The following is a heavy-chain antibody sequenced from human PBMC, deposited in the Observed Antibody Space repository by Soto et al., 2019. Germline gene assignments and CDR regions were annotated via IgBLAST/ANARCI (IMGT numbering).Heavy chain of an antibody. CDR1: GFKFRDYW. J-gene: IGHJ5*02. D-gene: IGHD3-16*02. CDR2: IKQDESAK. CDR3: AAYCYTMTCTHFHGYS. V-gene: IGHV3-7*03. Sequence: PGGSLRLSCAVSGFKFRDYWMSWVRQAPGKGLEWVANIKQDESAKYYVDSVKGRFTISRDNAKNALYLQMNSLRVEDTAVYYCAAYCYTMTCTHFHGYSWGQGTQVTVSS.